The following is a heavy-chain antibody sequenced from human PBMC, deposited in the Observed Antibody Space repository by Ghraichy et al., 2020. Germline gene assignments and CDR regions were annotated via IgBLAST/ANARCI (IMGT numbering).Heavy chain of an antibody. CDR1: GFTFSKYS. J-gene: IGHJ6*02. V-gene: IGHV3-21*01. CDR2: ISSSSSYI. Sequence: GGSLRLSCAASGFTFSKYSMTWVRQTPGKGLEWVSFISSSSSYIYYADSVKGRFTISRDNAKNSLFLQMNSLTAEDTAVYFCARATDNYPGQPLRKKSQEEHEYRNGLDVWGHGTTVTVS. CDR3: ARATDNYPGQPLRKKSQEEHEYRNGLDV. D-gene: IGHD4-11*01.